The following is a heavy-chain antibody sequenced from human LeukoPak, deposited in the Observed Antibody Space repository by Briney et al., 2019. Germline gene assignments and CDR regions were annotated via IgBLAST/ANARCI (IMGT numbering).Heavy chain of an antibody. CDR2: IIPILGIA. V-gene: IGHV1-69*04. CDR3: ARRGVYDAFDI. Sequence: SVKVSCKASGGTFSSYAISWVRQAPGQGLEWMGRIIPILGIANYAQKFQGRVTITADKFTSTAYMELSSLSSEDTAVYYCARRGVYDAFDIWGQGTMVTVSS. J-gene: IGHJ3*02. CDR1: GGTFSSYA. D-gene: IGHD3-16*01.